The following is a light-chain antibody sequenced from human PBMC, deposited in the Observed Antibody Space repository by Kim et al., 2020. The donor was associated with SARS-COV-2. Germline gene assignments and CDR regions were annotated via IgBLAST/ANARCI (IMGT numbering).Light chain of an antibody. CDR2: WAS. CDR3: QQSST. CDR1: QSVLYSSNNKSY. Sequence: DIVMTQSPDSLAVSLGERATINCKSSQSVLYSSNNKSYLAWYQQKPGQPPKLLIYWASTRESGVPDRFSGSGSGTDFTLTISSLQAEDVAVYYCQQSSTFGQGTRLEIK. J-gene: IGKJ5*01. V-gene: IGKV4-1*01.